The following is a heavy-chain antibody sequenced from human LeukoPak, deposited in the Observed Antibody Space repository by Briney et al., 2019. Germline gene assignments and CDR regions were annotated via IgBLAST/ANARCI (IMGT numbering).Heavy chain of an antibody. CDR2: IYWNDDK. V-gene: IGHV2-5*01. J-gene: IGHJ4*02. Sequence: SGPTLVKPTQTLTLTCTFSGFSLSTSGVGVGWIRQPPGKALEWLALIYWNDDKRYSPSLKSRLTITKDTSKNQVVLTMTNMDPVDTATYYCARYGSGSYYKGASSSVLDYWGQGTLVTVSS. CDR3: ARYGSGSYYKGASSSVLDY. CDR1: GFSLSTSGVG. D-gene: IGHD3-10*01.